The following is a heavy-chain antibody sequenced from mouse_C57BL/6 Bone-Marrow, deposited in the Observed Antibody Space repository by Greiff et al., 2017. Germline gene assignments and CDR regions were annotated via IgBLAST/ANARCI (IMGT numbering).Heavy chain of an antibody. J-gene: IGHJ4*01. CDR1: GFTFSSYG. Sequence: EVKLVESGGDLVKPGGSLKLSCAASGFTFSSYGMSWVRQTPDKRLEWVATISSGGSYTYYPDSVKGRFTISRDNAKNTLYLQMSSLKSEDTAMYYCARRYYYAMDYWGQGTSVTVSS. CDR2: ISSGGSYT. V-gene: IGHV5-6*02. CDR3: ARRYYYAMDY.